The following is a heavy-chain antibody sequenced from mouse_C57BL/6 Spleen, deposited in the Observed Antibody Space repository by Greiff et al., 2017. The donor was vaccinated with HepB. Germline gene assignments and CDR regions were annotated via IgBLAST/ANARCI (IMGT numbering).Heavy chain of an antibody. V-gene: IGHV1-81*01. D-gene: IGHD1-1*01. J-gene: IGHJ3*01. CDR3: AITTVVAPFAY. CDR1: GYTFTSYG. Sequence: VQLQQSGAELARPGASVKLSCKASGYTFTSYGISWVKQRTGQGLEWIGEIYPRSGNNYYNETFKGKATLTADKSSSTAYMELRSLTSEDSAVYFCAITTVVAPFAYWGQGTLVTVSA. CDR2: IYPRSGNN.